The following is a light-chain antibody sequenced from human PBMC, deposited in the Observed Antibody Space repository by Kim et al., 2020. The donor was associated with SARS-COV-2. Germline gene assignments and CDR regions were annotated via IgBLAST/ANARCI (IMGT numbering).Light chain of an antibody. CDR1: QSLSSN. J-gene: IGKJ2*01. CDR3: QQYNSWPYT. CDR2: GAS. V-gene: IGKV3-15*01. Sequence: SVSPGERATLSCRASQSLSSNLAWYQQKPGQAPRLLIYGASTRATGVPARFSDSGSGTEFTLTISSLQSEDFAVYYCQQYNSWPYTFGQGTKLEI.